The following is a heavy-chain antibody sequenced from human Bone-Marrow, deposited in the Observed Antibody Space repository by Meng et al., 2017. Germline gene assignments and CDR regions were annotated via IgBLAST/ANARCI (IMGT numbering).Heavy chain of an antibody. CDR2: ISTTSSYI. V-gene: IGHV3-23*05. CDR3: VRGGVAPPMDY. J-gene: IGHJ4*02. D-gene: IGHD2-15*01. Sequence: GGSLRLSCAASGFTFSSYAMNWVRQAPGKGLDWVSAISTTSSYIFYAESVRGRFTISRDNSKNTLYLQMNSLRAEDTALYYCVRGGVAPPMDYWGQETLVTVSS. CDR1: GFTFSSYA.